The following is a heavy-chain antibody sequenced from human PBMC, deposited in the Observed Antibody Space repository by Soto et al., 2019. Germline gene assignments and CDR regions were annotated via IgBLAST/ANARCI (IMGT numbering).Heavy chain of an antibody. CDR3: ARGGLRDIVVVAAAVSYYYTHV. CDR1: GYTFTSYD. Sequence: ASVKVSCKASGYTFTSYDISWVRQATGQGLEWMGWMNPNSGNTGYAQKFQGRVTMTRNTSISTAYMELSSLRSEDTAVYYCARGGLRDIVVVAAAVSYYYTHVRRNGPPITV. V-gene: IGHV1-8*01. D-gene: IGHD2-2*01. J-gene: IGHJ6*03. CDR2: MNPNSGNT.